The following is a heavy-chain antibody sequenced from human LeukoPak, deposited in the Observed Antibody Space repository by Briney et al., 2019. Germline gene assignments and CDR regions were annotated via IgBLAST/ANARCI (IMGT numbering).Heavy chain of an antibody. J-gene: IGHJ3*02. CDR1: GFTVSSNY. CDR2: IYSGGST. CDR3: ARESRSSITIFGVDTHRDAFDI. V-gene: IGHV3-66*01. D-gene: IGHD3-3*01. Sequence: GGSLRLSCAASGFTVSSNYMSWVRQAPGKGLEWVSVIYSGGSTYYADSVKGGFTISRDNSKNTLYLQMNSLRAEDAAVYYCARESRSSITIFGVDTHRDAFDIWGQGTMVTVSS.